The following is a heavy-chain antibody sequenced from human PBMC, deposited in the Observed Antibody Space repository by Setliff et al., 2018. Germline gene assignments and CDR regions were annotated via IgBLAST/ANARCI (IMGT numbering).Heavy chain of an antibody. CDR1: GGAFSTYS. V-gene: IGHV1-69*13. CDR3: AGTDAYCAGDCSIS. D-gene: IGHD2-21*02. J-gene: IGHJ5*02. Sequence: ASVKVSCKASGGAFSTYSLSWVRQAPGQGFELVGRIIPILGITNYAQRFQGRVTITADDSTSTIYMDVSSLRAKDTATYYCAGTDAYCAGDCSISWGQGTLVTVSS. CDR2: IIPILGIT.